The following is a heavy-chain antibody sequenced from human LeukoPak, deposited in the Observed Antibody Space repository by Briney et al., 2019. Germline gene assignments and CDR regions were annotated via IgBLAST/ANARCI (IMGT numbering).Heavy chain of an antibody. D-gene: IGHD3-16*01. CDR1: GYTFTRYY. CDR2: ISPSGGST. CDR3: ARDLDWFDP. V-gene: IGHV1-46*01. J-gene: IGHJ5*02. Sequence: ASVKVSCKAFGYTFTRYYMHWVRQAPGQGPEWMGVISPSGGSTTYAQTLQGRVTMTTDTSTSTAYTELRSLRSDDTAVYYCARDLDWFDPWGQGTLVTVSS.